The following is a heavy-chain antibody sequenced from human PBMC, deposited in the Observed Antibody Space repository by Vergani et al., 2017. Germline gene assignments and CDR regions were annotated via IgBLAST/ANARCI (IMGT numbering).Heavy chain of an antibody. V-gene: IGHV3-23*01. D-gene: IGHD3-3*01. CDR2: ISGSGGST. J-gene: IGHJ4*02. Sequence: EVQLLESGGGLVQPGGSLRLSCAASGFTFSSDAMSWVRQAPGKGLEWVSAISGSGGSTYYADSVKGRFTISRDNSKNTLYLQMNSLRAEDTAVYYCAKPDDFWSGPHGYWGQGTLVTVSS. CDR3: AKPDDFWSGPHGY. CDR1: GFTFSSDA.